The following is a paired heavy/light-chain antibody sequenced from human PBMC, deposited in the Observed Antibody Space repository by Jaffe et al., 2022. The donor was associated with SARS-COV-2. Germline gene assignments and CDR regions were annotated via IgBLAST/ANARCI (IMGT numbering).Heavy chain of an antibody. CDR1: SGSSSEW. D-gene: IGHD5-18*01. CDR2: IDDTGKT. CDR3: ARHLGYSQGY. V-gene: IGHV4-4*02. Sequence: QVQLQESGPGLVQPSGTLSLTCAVSSGSSSEWWSWVRQPPGKGLEWIGQIDDTGKTEYNPSLKSRVTISIDLSKKQFSLELTSVTAADTAVYYCARHLGYSQGYWGQGTLVTVSS. J-gene: IGHJ4*02.
Light chain of an antibody. J-gene: IGKJ2*01. CDR1: QSVSSTY. CDR3: QQYGSSPLYT. Sequence: VLTQSPATLSLSPGERATLSCRASQSVSSTYLAWYQQKPGQAPRLLIFGASSRATGIPDRFSGSGSGTDFTLTISRLEPEDFAVYYCQQYGSSPLYTFGQGTKLEIK. CDR2: GAS. V-gene: IGKV3-20*01.